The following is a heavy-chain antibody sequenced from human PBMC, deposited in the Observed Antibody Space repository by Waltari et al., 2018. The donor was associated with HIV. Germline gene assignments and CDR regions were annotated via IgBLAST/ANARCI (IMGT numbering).Heavy chain of an antibody. CDR2: INHSGTT. CDR1: GGSFSGYY. Sequence: QVQLQQWGAGLLKPSETLSLTCAVYGGSFSGYYWSWLRQPPGKGLGVIGEINHSGTTNTTPSLKSRVTITGDTSKNQFTLKLSSVAAADTAVYYCAREERAARKNDYYYGMDVWGQGTTVTVSS. V-gene: IGHV4-34*01. CDR3: AREERAARKNDYYYGMDV. D-gene: IGHD6-6*01. J-gene: IGHJ6*02.